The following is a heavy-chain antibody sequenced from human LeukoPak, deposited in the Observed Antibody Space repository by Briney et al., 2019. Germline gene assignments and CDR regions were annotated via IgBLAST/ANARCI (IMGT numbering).Heavy chain of an antibody. J-gene: IGHJ5*02. V-gene: IGHV1-2*02. Sequence: GASVKVSCKTSGYSFTDYYMHWVRQAPGQGLEWMGWINPNSGGTSSAQKLQGRVTMTRDTSITTVYMEVRWLTSDDTAVYYCARADRLHGGPYLIGPWGLGTLVTVSS. CDR2: INPNSGGT. D-gene: IGHD2-21*01. CDR1: GYSFTDYY. CDR3: ARADRLHGGPYLIGP.